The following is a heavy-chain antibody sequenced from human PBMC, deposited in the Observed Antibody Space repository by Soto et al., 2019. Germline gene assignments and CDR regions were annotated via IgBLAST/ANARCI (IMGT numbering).Heavy chain of an antibody. Sequence: TSETLSLTCAVYGGSFSGYYWSWIRQPPGKGLEWIGEINHSGSTNYNPSLKSRVTISVDTSKNQFSLKLSSVTAADTAVYYCARGTFDIVVVVAATTRGYWFDPWGQGTLVTVSS. CDR1: GGSFSGYY. D-gene: IGHD2-15*01. CDR3: ARGTFDIVVVVAATTRGYWFDP. J-gene: IGHJ5*02. CDR2: INHSGST. V-gene: IGHV4-34*01.